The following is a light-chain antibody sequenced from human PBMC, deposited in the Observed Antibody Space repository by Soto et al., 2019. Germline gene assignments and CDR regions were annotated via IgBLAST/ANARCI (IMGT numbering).Light chain of an antibody. CDR3: QQYGSTSWT. J-gene: IGKJ1*01. CDR1: QSVSTNF. CDR2: GAS. Sequence: EIVLTQSPGTLSLSPGEGATLSCRASQSVSTNFFAWYQQKPGQAPRLLIYGASTRATGIPDRFSGSGSGTDFTLTISRLEPEDFAVYYCQQYGSTSWTFGQGTEVDIK. V-gene: IGKV3-20*01.